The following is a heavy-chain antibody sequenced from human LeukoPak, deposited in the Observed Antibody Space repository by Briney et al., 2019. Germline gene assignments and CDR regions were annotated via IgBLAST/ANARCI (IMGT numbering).Heavy chain of an antibody. CDR1: GYSFTGYY. Sequence: ASVKVSFKASGYSFTGYYMHWVRQAPGQGLEWMGCINPNSGGTDYAQKFQGRVTMTRDTSISTAYMELSRLTSDDTAVYYCAGLSGYDPYYFDFWGQGTLVAVSS. CDR3: AGLSGYDPYYFDF. V-gene: IGHV1-2*02. D-gene: IGHD5-12*01. CDR2: INPNSGGT. J-gene: IGHJ4*02.